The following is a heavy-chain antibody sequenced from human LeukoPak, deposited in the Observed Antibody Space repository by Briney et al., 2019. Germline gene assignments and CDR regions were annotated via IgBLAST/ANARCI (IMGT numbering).Heavy chain of an antibody. J-gene: IGHJ4*02. Sequence: GGSLRLSCAASGFTFSSYAMSWVRQAPGKGLEWVSSISSSSANTYYADSVKGRFTISRDNSKNTLYLQMSSLRVEDTAVYYCAKRDRPCSGDCSAPYYFDYWGQGTLVTVSS. V-gene: IGHV3-23*01. CDR1: GFTFSSYA. CDR3: AKRDRPCSGDCSAPYYFDY. D-gene: IGHD2-21*02. CDR2: ISSSSANT.